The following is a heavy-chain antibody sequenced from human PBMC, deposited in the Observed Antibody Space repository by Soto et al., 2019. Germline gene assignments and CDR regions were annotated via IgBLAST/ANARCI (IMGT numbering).Heavy chain of an antibody. CDR1: GVTVNSNF. CDR3: VKEFRGAFDY. D-gene: IGHD3-10*01. J-gene: IGHJ4*02. Sequence: EVDLVESGGGLSQPGGSLRLSCAVSGVTVNSNFMSWVRQAPGKGLEWVSVIFSGGNADYADSVKGRFIMSRDISKNTLYLQMNSLRAEDTAVYFCVKEFRGAFDYWGQGTLVTVSS. CDR2: IFSGGNA. V-gene: IGHV3-53*01.